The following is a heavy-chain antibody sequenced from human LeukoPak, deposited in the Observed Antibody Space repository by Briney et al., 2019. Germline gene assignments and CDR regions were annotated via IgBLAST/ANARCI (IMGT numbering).Heavy chain of an antibody. CDR2: INPSGGST. Sequence: ASVKVSCKTSGYSFTSYYMHWVRQAPGQGLEWMGIINPSGGSTSYAKKFQGRVTMTRDVSTSIVYMELNSLRSDDTAVYYCARAPLRGDYDYWGQGTLVTVSS. CDR3: ARAPLRGDYDY. D-gene: IGHD4-17*01. V-gene: IGHV1-46*01. J-gene: IGHJ4*02. CDR1: GYSFTSYY.